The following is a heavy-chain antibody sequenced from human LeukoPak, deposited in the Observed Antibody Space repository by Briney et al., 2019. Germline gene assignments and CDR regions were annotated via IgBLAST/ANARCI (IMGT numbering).Heavy chain of an antibody. Sequence: GGSLRLSCAASGFTVSSNYMSWVRQAPGKGLEWVAVISYDGSNKYYADSVKGRFTISRDNSKNTLYLQMNSLRAEDTAVYYCARDRKMVVVPAAPPFFDYWGQGTLVTVSS. V-gene: IGHV3-30-3*01. D-gene: IGHD2-2*01. J-gene: IGHJ4*02. CDR3: ARDRKMVVVPAAPPFFDY. CDR1: GFTVSSNY. CDR2: ISYDGSNK.